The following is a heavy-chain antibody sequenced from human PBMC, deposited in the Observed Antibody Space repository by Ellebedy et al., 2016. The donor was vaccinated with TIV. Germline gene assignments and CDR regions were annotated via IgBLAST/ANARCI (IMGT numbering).Heavy chain of an antibody. Sequence: GESLKISXEASGFTFSLYGMHWVRQAPGKGLEWVAVIAHDGSNKYYADSVKGRFTISRDNSKNTLYLQMDSLRTEDTAVYYCAKVRPYDQPFDYWGQGTLVTVSS. V-gene: IGHV3-30*18. D-gene: IGHD2-2*01. CDR3: AKVRPYDQPFDY. CDR2: IAHDGSNK. CDR1: GFTFSLYG. J-gene: IGHJ4*02.